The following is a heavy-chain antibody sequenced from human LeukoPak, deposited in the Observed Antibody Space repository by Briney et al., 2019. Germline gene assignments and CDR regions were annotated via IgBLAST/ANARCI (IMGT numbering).Heavy chain of an antibody. J-gene: IGHJ4*02. CDR3: ARGGYDYYDSSGLTDY. CDR2: INPNSGGT. CDR1: GYTFTGYY. D-gene: IGHD3-22*01. V-gene: IGHV1-2*02. Sequence: ASVKVSCKASGYTFTGYYMHWVRQAPGQGLEWMGWINPNSGGTNYAQKFQGRVTMTRDTSISTAYMELSRLRSDDTAVYYCARGGYDYYDSSGLTDYWGQGTLVTVSS.